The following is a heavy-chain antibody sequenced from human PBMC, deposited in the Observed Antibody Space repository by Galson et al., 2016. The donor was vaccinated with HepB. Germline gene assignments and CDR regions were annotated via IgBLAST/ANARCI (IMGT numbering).Heavy chain of an antibody. CDR2: ISGSGDIT. Sequence: SLRLSCAASGFTFSSFAMSWVRQAPGKGLEWISGISGSGDITYDADSVKGRFTISRDNSKNMLYLQLSSLRVEDTALYYSMSRRRDALAGYGSRFQHWGQGTLVTVSS. J-gene: IGHJ1*01. CDR1: GFTFSSFA. CDR3: MSRRRDALAGYGSRFQH. D-gene: IGHD3-9*01. V-gene: IGHV3-23*01.